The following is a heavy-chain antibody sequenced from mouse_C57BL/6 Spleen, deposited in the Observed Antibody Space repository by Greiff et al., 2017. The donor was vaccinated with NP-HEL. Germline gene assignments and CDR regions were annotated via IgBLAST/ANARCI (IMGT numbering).Heavy chain of an antibody. CDR2: ISSGSSTI. V-gene: IGHV5-17*01. CDR3: ATITTDYFDY. CDR1: GFTFSDYG. D-gene: IGHD1-1*01. Sequence: EVQVVESGGGLVKPGGSLKLSCAASGFTFSDYGMHWVRQAPEKGLEWVAYISSGSSTIYYAATVKGRFTITRDNAKNTLFLQMTSLRSEDTAMYYCATITTDYFDYWGQGTTLTVSS. J-gene: IGHJ2*01.